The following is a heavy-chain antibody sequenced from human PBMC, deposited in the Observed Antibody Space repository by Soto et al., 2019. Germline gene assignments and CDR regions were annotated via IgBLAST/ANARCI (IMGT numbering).Heavy chain of an antibody. CDR1: GYSFTSYW. Sequence: GELLKISCKGSGYSFTSYWIGWVRQMPGKGLEWMGIIYPGDSDTRYSPSFQGQVTISADKSISTAYLQWSSLKASDTAMYYCARQALIGYCSGGSCFNWFDPWGQGTLVTVSS. D-gene: IGHD2-15*01. J-gene: IGHJ5*02. CDR2: IYPGDSDT. V-gene: IGHV5-51*01. CDR3: ARQALIGYCSGGSCFNWFDP.